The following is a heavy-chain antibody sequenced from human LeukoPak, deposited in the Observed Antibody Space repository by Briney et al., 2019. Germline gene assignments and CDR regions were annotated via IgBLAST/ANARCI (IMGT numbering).Heavy chain of an antibody. Sequence: GGSLRLSCAASGFTFSSYGMHWVRQAPGKGLEGVAIRSYDGSNKYYAASVQGRFTSSRDNSKNTLYLQMNSLGAEDTAVYYCAKDLGGGSGCYDLWGRGTLVTVSS. CDR1: GFTFSSYG. D-gene: IGHD6-19*01. CDR2: RSYDGSNK. V-gene: IGHV3-30*18. CDR3: AKDLGGGSGCYDL. J-gene: IGHJ2*01.